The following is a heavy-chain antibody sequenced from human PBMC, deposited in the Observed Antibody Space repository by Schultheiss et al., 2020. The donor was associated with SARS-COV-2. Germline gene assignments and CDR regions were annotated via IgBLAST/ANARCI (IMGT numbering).Heavy chain of an antibody. CDR1: GFTFSSYA. D-gene: IGHD3-3*01. CDR3: AKDLSLPRSIFGVVYPYYYYGMDV. J-gene: IGHJ6*02. V-gene: IGHV3-30*02. CDR2: IWYDGSNK. Sequence: GGSLRLSCAASGFTFSSYAMHWVRQAPGNGLEWVAVIWYDGSNKYYADSPKGRFTISRDNSRNTLYLQMNSLRAEDTAVYYCAKDLSLPRSIFGVVYPYYYYGMDVWGQGTTVTVSS.